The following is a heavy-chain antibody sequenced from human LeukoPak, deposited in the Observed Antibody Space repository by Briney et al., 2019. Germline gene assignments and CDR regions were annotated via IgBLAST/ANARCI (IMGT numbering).Heavy chain of an antibody. CDR2: INHSGST. Sequence: PSETLSLTCAVYGGSFSGYYWSWIRQPPGKGLEWIGEINHSGSTNYNPSLKSRVTISVDTSKNQFSLKLSSVTAADTAVYYCARGSKYYDSSGYERAAGTSQNDGYFQHWGQGTLVTVSS. CDR3: ARGSKYYDSSGYERAAGTSQNDGYFQH. CDR1: GGSFSGYY. V-gene: IGHV4-34*01. J-gene: IGHJ1*01. D-gene: IGHD3-22*01.